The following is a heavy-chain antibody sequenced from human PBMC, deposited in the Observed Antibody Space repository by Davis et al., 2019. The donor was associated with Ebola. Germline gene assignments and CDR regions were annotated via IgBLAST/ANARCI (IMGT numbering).Heavy chain of an antibody. CDR2: INHSGVT. Sequence: SETLSLTCAVYGGSFRGYYWSWIRQPPGKGLEWIGEINHSGVTNYNPSLKTRVTISVDTSKNQFPLKLSSVTAADTAVYYCANDIYNWGQGTRVTVSS. D-gene: IGHD1-1*01. J-gene: IGHJ4*02. V-gene: IGHV4-34*01. CDR3: ANDIYN. CDR1: GGSFRGYY.